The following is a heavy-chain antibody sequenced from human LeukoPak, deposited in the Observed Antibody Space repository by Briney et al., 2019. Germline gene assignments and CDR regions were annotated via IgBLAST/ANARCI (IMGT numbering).Heavy chain of an antibody. CDR2: ITRSGTDT. CDR1: GFTFSTYA. J-gene: IGHJ4*02. V-gene: IGHV3-23*01. CDR3: TTDVAYGSGNY. D-gene: IGHD3-10*01. Sequence: GGSLRLSCEASGFTFSTYAMYWVRQAPGRGLEWVSGITRSGTDTYYADSVKGRFTTSRDNSKNTLYLQMNSLKTEDTAVYYCTTDVAYGSGNYWGQGTLVTVSS.